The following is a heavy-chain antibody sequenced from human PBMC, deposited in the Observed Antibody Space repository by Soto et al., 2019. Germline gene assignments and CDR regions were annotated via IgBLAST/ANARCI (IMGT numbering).Heavy chain of an antibody. D-gene: IGHD6-19*01. CDR3: AKEGEHSSGWANFDY. J-gene: IGHJ4*02. V-gene: IGHV3-23*01. CDR2: ISGSGGST. Sequence: HPGGSLRLSCAASGFTFSSYAMSWVRQAPGKGLELVSAISGSGGSTYYADSVKGRFTISRDNSKNTLYLQMNSLRAEDTTVYYCAKEGEHSSGWANFDYWGQGTLVTVSS. CDR1: GFTFSSYA.